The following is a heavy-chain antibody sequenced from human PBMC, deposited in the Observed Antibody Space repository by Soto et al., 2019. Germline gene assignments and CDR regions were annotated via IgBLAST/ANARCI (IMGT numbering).Heavy chain of an antibody. D-gene: IGHD2-2*01. CDR1: GFTVSSNY. CDR2: IYSGGST. CDR3: ARARKDIVVVPAAITTTNYYYYMDV. J-gene: IGHJ6*03. V-gene: IGHV3-53*04. Sequence: EVQLVESGGGLVQPGGSLRLSCAASGFTVSSNYMSWVRQAPGKGLEWVSVIYSGGSTYYADSVKGRFTISRHNSKNTLELQMNSLRAEDTAVYYWARARKDIVVVPAAITTTNYYYYMDVWGKGTTVTVSS.